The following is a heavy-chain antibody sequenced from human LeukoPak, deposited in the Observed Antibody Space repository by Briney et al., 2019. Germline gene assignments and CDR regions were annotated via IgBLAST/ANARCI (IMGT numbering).Heavy chain of an antibody. CDR2: ISGSGGST. CDR3: AKGPQVGSGYHPDY. D-gene: IGHD3-22*01. V-gene: IGHV3-23*01. J-gene: IGHJ4*02. Sequence: GGSLRLSCAASGFTLSSYAMSWVRQAPGRGLEWVSVISGSGGSTYYADSVKGRFTISRDNSKNTLYVQMNSLRVKDTAVYYCAKGPQVGSGYHPDYPGQGTLVTVSS. CDR1: GFTLSSYA.